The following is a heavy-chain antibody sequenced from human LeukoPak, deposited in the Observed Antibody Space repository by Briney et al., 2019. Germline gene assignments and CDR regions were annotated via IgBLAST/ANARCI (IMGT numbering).Heavy chain of an antibody. CDR3: ARDGGYSYGYPLDY. CDR1: GFTFSSYS. J-gene: IGHJ4*02. D-gene: IGHD5-18*01. Sequence: RGSLRLSCAASGFTFSSYSMNWVRQAPGKGLEWVSSISSSSSYIYYADSVKGRFTTSRDNAKNSLYLQMNSLRAEDTAVYYCARDGGYSYGYPLDYWGQGTLVTGSS. V-gene: IGHV3-21*01. CDR2: ISSSSSYI.